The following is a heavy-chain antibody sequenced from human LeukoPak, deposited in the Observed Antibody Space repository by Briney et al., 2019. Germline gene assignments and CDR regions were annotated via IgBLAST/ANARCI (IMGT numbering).Heavy chain of an antibody. J-gene: IGHJ4*02. D-gene: IGHD6-19*01. V-gene: IGHV4-39*01. CDR1: GGSISSSNYY. CDR2: SGST. CDR3: ARRGSSGRSFGY. Sequence: SETLSLTCIVSGGSISSSNYYWGWIRQPPGEGLEWIGSSGSTYYNTSLKSRVTISVDKSENQFSLKLSSVTAADTAVYYCARRGSSGRSFGYWGQGTLVTVSS.